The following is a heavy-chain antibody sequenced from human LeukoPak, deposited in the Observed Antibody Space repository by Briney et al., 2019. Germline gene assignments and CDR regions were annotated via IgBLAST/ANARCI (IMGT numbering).Heavy chain of an antibody. CDR1: GYTFTAYY. CDR3: ARDHDWGVDN. D-gene: IGHD7-27*01. V-gene: IGHV1-2*02. CDR2: INAKRGDT. J-gene: IGHJ4*02. Sequence: ASVKVSCKASGYTFTAYYMHWVRQAPGQGLEWMGWINAKRGDTNYAQNFQDRVTMTRDTSISTVYMKLSRLTVDDTAVYYCARDHDWGVDNWGQGTLVTVSS.